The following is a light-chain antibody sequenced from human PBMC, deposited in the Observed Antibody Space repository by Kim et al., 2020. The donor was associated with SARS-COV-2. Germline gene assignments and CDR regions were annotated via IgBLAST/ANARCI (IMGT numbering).Light chain of an antibody. J-gene: IGKJ2*01. Sequence: EVVLTQSPATLSLSPGQRATLSCRASQNINSYLAWFQQKPGQAPRLLIYDASNRATGVPARFSGSGSGTDFTLTISSLEPEDFAIYYCQQRGNWPAYTFGQGTKLEIK. CDR3: QQRGNWPAYT. CDR1: QNINSY. CDR2: DAS. V-gene: IGKV3-11*01.